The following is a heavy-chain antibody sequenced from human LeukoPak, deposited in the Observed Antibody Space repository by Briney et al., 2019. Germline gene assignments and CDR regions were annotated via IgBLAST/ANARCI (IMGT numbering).Heavy chain of an antibody. J-gene: IGHJ5*02. Sequence: SVKVSCKASAGTFSSYAISWVRQAPAQGLEWMGVIIPIFGTANYAQKFQGRVTITADESTRTAYMELSSLRSEDTAVYYCAIASYCSGGSCYPPDWFDPWGQGTLVTVSS. CDR3: AIASYCSGGSCYPPDWFDP. D-gene: IGHD2-15*01. V-gene: IGHV1-69*13. CDR1: AGTFSSYA. CDR2: IIPIFGTA.